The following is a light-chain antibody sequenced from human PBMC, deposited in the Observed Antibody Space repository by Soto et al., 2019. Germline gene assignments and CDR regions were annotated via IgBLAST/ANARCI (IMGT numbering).Light chain of an antibody. V-gene: IGKV1-5*03. CDR3: QQYNSYPLT. Sequence: DIQMTQSPSTLSASVGDRDTITCRASQSISSWLAWYQQKPGKAPNLLIYKASSLESGVPSRFSGSGSGTEFILTISSLQPDDFATYYCQQYNSYPLTFGGGTKVEIK. CDR1: QSISSW. CDR2: KAS. J-gene: IGKJ4*01.